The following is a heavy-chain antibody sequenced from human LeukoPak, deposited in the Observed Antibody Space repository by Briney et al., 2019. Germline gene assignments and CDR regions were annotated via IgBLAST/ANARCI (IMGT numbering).Heavy chain of an antibody. CDR2: IWYDGSNK. V-gene: IGHV3-33*01. CDR3: ARDSWGYYDSSGYLAYYFDY. CDR1: GFTFNSYG. D-gene: IGHD3-22*01. J-gene: IGHJ4*02. Sequence: GRSLRLSCAASGFTFNSYGMHWVRQAPGKGLEWVAVIWYDGSNKYYADSVKGRFTISRDNSKNTLFLQMHSLRAEDTAVYYCARDSWGYYDSSGYLAYYFDYWGQGTLVTVPS.